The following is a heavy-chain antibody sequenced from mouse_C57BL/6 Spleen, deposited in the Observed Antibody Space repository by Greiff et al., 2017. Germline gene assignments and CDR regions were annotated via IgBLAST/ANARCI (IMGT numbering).Heavy chain of an antibody. J-gene: IGHJ2*01. CDR3: ASSLTTVVALDY. D-gene: IGHD1-1*01. CDR1: GYTFTSYW. V-gene: IGHV1-52*01. Sequence: QVQLQQPGAELVRPGSSVKLSCKASGYTFTSYWMHWVKQRPIQGLEWIGNIDPSDSETPYNQKFKDKATLTVDKSYSTAYMQLSSLTSEDSAVYYCASSLTTVVALDYWGQGTTLTVSS. CDR2: IDPSDSET.